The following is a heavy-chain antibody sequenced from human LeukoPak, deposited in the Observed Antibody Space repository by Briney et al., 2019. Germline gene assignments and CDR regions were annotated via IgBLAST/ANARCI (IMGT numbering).Heavy chain of an antibody. CDR2: IYSGGST. CDR1: GFTFSSYD. J-gene: IGHJ3*02. V-gene: IGHV3-53*01. Sequence: GRSLRLSCAASGFTFSSYDMHWVCQAPGKGLEWVSVIYSGGSTYYADSVKGRFTISRDNSKNTLYLQMNSLRAEDTAVYYCARSDSSRAFDIWGQGTMVTVSS. CDR3: ARSDSSRAFDI. D-gene: IGHD3-22*01.